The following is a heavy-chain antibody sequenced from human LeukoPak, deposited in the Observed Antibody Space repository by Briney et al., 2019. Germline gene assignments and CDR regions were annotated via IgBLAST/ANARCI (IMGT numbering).Heavy chain of an antibody. V-gene: IGHV4-4*07. CDR3: AGTQRVGGSCNKFDP. Sequence: SGTLSLTCTVSGASIRTYFWSWVRQPPGKGLEWVGRFYVSGTTYYNPSPRRGVTSSIYTSKKQLSLDLSALSAAHTAAFSSAGTQRVGGSCNKFDPWGQGILVTVSS. CDR1: GASIRTYF. CDR2: FYVSGTT. J-gene: IGHJ5*02. D-gene: IGHD2-15*01.